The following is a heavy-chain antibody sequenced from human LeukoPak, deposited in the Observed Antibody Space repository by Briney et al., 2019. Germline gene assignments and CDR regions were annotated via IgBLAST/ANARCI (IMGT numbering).Heavy chain of an antibody. CDR1: GYTFTSYG. CDR3: ARGPGYYGSGSVDY. V-gene: IGHV1-18*04. Sequence: APVKVSCKASGYTFTSYGISWVRQAPGQGLEWMGWISAYNGNTNYAQKLQGRVTMTTDTSTSTAYAELRSLRSDDTAVYYCARGPGYYGSGSVDYWGQGTLVTVSS. D-gene: IGHD3-10*01. CDR2: ISAYNGNT. J-gene: IGHJ4*02.